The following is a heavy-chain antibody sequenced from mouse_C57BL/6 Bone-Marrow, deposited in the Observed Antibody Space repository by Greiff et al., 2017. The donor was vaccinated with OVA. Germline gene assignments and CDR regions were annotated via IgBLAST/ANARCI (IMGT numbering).Heavy chain of an antibody. J-gene: IGHJ2*01. CDR1: GFTFNTYA. Sequence: EVQGVESGGGLVQPKGSLKLSCAASGFTFNTYAMHWVRQAPGTGLEWVARIRSKSSNYATYYADSVKDRFTISRDDSQSMLYLQMNNLKTEDTAMYYCVRAGNDLGYFDYWGQGTTLTVSS. CDR2: IRSKSSNYAT. D-gene: IGHD2-3*01. V-gene: IGHV10-3*01. CDR3: VRAGNDLGYFDY.